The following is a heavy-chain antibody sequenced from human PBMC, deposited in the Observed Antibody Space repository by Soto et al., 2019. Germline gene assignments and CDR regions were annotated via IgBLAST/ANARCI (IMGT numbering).Heavy chain of an antibody. CDR1: GFTFSNYD. Sequence: EVQLVESGGGLVQPGGSLRLSCAASGFTFSNYDMHWVRQVTGKGLEWVSGITTAGDTYYPGSVKGRFTISREKAENSLYLQMNSLSAGDTAVYYCSRELHGGSYGMDVWGQGTTVTVSS. CDR3: SRELHGGSYGMDV. CDR2: ITTAGDT. V-gene: IGHV3-13*01. J-gene: IGHJ6*02.